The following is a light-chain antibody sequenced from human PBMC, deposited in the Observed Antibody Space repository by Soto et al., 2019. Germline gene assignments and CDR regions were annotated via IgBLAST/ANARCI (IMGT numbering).Light chain of an antibody. CDR2: WAS. CDR1: QSVLYSSNNKNY. J-gene: IGKJ4*01. CDR3: QQYYTTLT. V-gene: IGKV4-1*01. Sequence: DIVMTQSPDSLAVSLGERATINCKSSQSVLYSSNNKNYLAWYQQKPGQPPKLLIYWASTRESGVPDRFSGSGSGTDFTLTINSLQAEDVAVYYCQQYYTTLTFRGGTKVEIK.